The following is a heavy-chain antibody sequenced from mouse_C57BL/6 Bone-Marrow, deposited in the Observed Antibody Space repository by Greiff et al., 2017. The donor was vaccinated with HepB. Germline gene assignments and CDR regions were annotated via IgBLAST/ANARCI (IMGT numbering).Heavy chain of an antibody. J-gene: IGHJ2*01. CDR3: TRERKLLGENY. V-gene: IGHV1-15*01. CDR2: IDPETGGT. CDR1: GYTFTDYE. D-gene: IGHD1-1*01. Sequence: QVQLQQSGAELVRPGASVTLSCKASGYTFTDYEMHWVKQTPVHGLEWIGAIDPETGGTAYNQKFKGKAILTADKSSSTAYMELRSLTSEDSAVYYCTRERKLLGENYWGQGTTRTVSS.